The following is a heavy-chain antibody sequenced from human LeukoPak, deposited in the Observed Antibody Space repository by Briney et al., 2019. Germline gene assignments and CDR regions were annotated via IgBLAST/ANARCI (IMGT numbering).Heavy chain of an antibody. J-gene: IGHJ4*02. CDR3: APTPTTMIVVVTH. Sequence: GGSLRLSCATSGFTFSSYAMHWVRQAPGKGLEWVAVISYDGSNKYCADSVKGRFTISRDNSKNTLYLQMNSLRAEDTAVYYCAPTPTTMIVVVTHWGQGTLVTVSS. V-gene: IGHV3-30*04. D-gene: IGHD3-22*01. CDR2: ISYDGSNK. CDR1: GFTFSSYA.